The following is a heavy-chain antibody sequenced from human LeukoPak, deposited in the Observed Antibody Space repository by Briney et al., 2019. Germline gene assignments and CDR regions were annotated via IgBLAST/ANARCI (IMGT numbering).Heavy chain of an antibody. CDR1: GYTFTSYD. V-gene: IGHV1-8*03. Sequence: ASVKVSCKASGYTFTSYDINWVRQATGQGLEWMGWMNPNSGNTGYAQKFQGRVTITRNTSISTAYMELSSLRSEDTAVYYCARAVLEYSSSRSYYYYMDVWGKGTTVTVSS. CDR3: ARAVLEYSSSRSYYYYMDV. CDR2: MNPNSGNT. J-gene: IGHJ6*03. D-gene: IGHD6-6*01.